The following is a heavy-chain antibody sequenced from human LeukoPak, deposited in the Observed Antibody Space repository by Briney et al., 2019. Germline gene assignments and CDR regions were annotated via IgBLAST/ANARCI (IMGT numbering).Heavy chain of an antibody. D-gene: IGHD3-22*01. Sequence: GGSLRLSCAASGFTFSDYYMSWIRQAPGKGLEWVSYISSSGSTIYYADSVKGRFTNSRDNAKNSLYLQMNSLRAEDTAVYYCATMIVVVTLDYWGQGTLVTVSS. J-gene: IGHJ4*02. CDR3: ATMIVVVTLDY. CDR1: GFTFSDYY. CDR2: ISSSGSTI. V-gene: IGHV3-11*01.